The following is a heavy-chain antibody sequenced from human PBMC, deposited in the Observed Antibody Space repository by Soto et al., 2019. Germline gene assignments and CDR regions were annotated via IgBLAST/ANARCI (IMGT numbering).Heavy chain of an antibody. J-gene: IGHJ4*02. Sequence: DSMQVSCPTTGYTFSSFWGSWVPQAPGRGLEWVGVISAYNDDRKYAQKLHGRVTITKDTSTNTAYMELRSLTSDDTGIYYCAREALRWTWATDYVAGWGQGNPFTV. D-gene: IGHD3-16*01. CDR1: GYTFSSFW. CDR3: AREALRWTWATDYVAG. V-gene: IGHV1-18*01. CDR2: ISAYNDDR.